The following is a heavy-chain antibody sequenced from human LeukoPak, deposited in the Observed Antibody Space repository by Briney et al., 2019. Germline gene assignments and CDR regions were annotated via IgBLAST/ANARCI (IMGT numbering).Heavy chain of an antibody. CDR1: GYTLTELS. CDR3: ATAGYADYVFDY. D-gene: IGHD4-17*01. V-gene: IGHV1-24*01. J-gene: IGHJ4*02. CDR2: FDPEDGET. Sequence: GASVKVSCKVSGYTLTELSMHWVRQAPGKGLEWKGGFDPEDGETIYSQKFQGRVTMTEDTSTDTAYMDLSSLRSEDTAVYYCATAGYADYVFDYWGQGTLVTVSS.